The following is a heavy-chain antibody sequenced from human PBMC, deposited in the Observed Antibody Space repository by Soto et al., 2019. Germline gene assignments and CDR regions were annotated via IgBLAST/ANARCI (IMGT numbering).Heavy chain of an antibody. CDR2: LSGSGGTT. J-gene: IGHJ3*02. Sequence: GGSLRLSCAASGFIFSSHAMTWVRQAPGKGLEWVSGLSGSGGTTYYADSVKGRFTISRDNSKNILYLQMNSLRAEDSAVYYCAKRFAYSSGLDGFDIWGQGTMVTVSS. CDR3: AKRFAYSSGLDGFDI. V-gene: IGHV3-23*01. CDR1: GFIFSSHA. D-gene: IGHD6-19*01.